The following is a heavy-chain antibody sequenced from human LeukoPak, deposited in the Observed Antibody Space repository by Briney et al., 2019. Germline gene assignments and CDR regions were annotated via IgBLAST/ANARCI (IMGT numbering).Heavy chain of an antibody. D-gene: IGHD2/OR15-2a*01. Sequence: SVKVSCKASGGTFSSYAICCVRQAPGQGLEWMGGIIPIFGTANYAQKFQGRVTITADESTSTAYMELSSLRSEDTAVYYCARGSGSLLSFDYWGQGTLVTVSS. CDR3: ARGSGSLLSFDY. V-gene: IGHV1-69*13. J-gene: IGHJ4*02. CDR1: GGTFSSYA. CDR2: IIPIFGTA.